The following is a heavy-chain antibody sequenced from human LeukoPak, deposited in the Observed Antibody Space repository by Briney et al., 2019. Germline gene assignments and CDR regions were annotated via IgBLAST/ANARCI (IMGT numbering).Heavy chain of an antibody. Sequence: SQTLSLTCAISGDSVSSNSAAWNWVRQSPSRGLEWLERTYYRSKWNNDYAVSVKSRITINPDTTKNQFSLQLNSVTPEDTAVYYCAKDTTYYYDSNAMDVWGQGPTVTVSS. J-gene: IGHJ6*02. V-gene: IGHV6-1*01. CDR1: GDSVSSNSAA. CDR2: TYYRSKWNN. CDR3: AKDTTYYYDSNAMDV. D-gene: IGHD3-22*01.